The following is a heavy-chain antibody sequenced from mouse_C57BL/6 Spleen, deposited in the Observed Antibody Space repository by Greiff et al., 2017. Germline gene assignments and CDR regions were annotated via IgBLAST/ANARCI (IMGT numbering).Heavy chain of an antibody. J-gene: IGHJ2*01. D-gene: IGHD2-4*01. V-gene: IGHV1-55*01. CDR1: GYTFTSYW. Sequence: QVQLQQPGAELVKPGASVKMSCKASGYTFTSYWITWVKQRPGQGLEWIGDIYPGSGSTNYNEKFKSKATLTVDTSSSTAYMQLSSLTSEDSAVXYCARSYDYDYYFDYWGQGTTLTVSS. CDR2: IYPGSGST. CDR3: ARSYDYDYYFDY.